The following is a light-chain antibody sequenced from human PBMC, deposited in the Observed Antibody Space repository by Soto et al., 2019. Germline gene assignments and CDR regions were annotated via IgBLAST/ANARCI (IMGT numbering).Light chain of an antibody. V-gene: IGLV1-47*02. J-gene: IGLJ3*02. CDR3: ATWDDSLGGPV. CDR2: NND. CDR1: GSDIGSNS. Sequence: QSVLTQPPSASGTPGQRVTISCSGGGSDIGSNSVYWYQQLPGTAPKVLIYNNDQRPSGVPDRFSGSKSGTSGSLAISRLRSEDEADYYCATWDDSLGGPVFGGGTKLTVL.